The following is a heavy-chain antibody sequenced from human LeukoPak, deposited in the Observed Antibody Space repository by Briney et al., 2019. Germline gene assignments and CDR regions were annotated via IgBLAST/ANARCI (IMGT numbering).Heavy chain of an antibody. V-gene: IGHV4-34*01. CDR2: INHSGST. J-gene: IGHJ4*02. CDR3: ARGLRIAEAGTLGY. D-gene: IGHD6-13*01. CDR1: GGSFSGYY. Sequence: SETLSLTCAVYGGSFSGYYWSWIRQPPGKGLEWIGEINHSGSTNYNPSLKSRVTISVDTSKNQFSLKLSSVTAADTAVYYCARGLRIAEAGTLGYWGQGTLVTVSS.